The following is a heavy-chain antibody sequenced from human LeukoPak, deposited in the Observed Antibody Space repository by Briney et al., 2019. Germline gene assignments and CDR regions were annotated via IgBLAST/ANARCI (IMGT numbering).Heavy chain of an antibody. V-gene: IGHV4-59*01. Sequence: SETLSLTCTVSGGSISSYYWSWIRQPPGKGLEWIGYIYYSGSTNYNPSLKSRVTISVDTSKNQFSLKLSSVTAADTAVYYCARSYDDSSGYFGYWRQGTLVTVST. CDR2: IYYSGST. D-gene: IGHD3-22*01. CDR1: GGSISSYY. CDR3: ARSYDDSSGYFGY. J-gene: IGHJ4*02.